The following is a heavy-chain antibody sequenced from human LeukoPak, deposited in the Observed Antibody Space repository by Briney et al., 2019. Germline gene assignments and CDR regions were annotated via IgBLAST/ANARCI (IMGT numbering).Heavy chain of an antibody. CDR1: GYTFTSYG. V-gene: IGHV1-18*01. D-gene: IGHD2-2*01. CDR3: AREVFIMPYCSSTSCSVYYYYYMDV. CDR2: ISAYNGNT. Sequence: ASVKVSCKASGYTFTSYGISWVRQAPGQGLEWMGWISAYNGNTNYAQKLQGRVTMTTDTSTSTAYMELSSLRSEDTAVYYCAREVFIMPYCSSTSCSVYYYYYMDVWGKGTTVTVSS. J-gene: IGHJ6*03.